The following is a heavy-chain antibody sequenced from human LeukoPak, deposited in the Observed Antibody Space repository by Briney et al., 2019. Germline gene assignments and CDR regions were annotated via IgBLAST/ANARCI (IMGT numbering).Heavy chain of an antibody. CDR1: GGSISSGGYY. Sequence: SQTLSLTCTVSGGSISSGGYYWSWIRQHPGKVLEWIGYIYYSGSTYYNPSLKSRVTISVDTSKNQFSLKLSSVTAADTAVYYCARGSPQQWRYGMDVWGQGTTVTVSS. D-gene: IGHD6-19*01. V-gene: IGHV4-31*03. CDR3: ARGSPQQWRYGMDV. CDR2: IYYSGST. J-gene: IGHJ6*02.